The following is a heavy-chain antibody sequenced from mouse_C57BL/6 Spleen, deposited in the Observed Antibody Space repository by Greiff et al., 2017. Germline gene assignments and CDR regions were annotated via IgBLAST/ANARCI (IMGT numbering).Heavy chain of an antibody. V-gene: IGHV1-15*01. D-gene: IGHD1-1*01. J-gene: IGHJ2*01. CDR1: GYTFTDYE. CDR2: IDPETGGT. CDR3: MEATTGVDYFDY. Sequence: VQLQQSGAELVRPGASVTLSCKASGYTFTDYEMHWVKQTPVHGLEWIGAIDPETGGTAYNQKVKGKAILTADKSSSTAYMELRSLTSEDSAVYYCMEATTGVDYFDYWGQGTTLTVSS.